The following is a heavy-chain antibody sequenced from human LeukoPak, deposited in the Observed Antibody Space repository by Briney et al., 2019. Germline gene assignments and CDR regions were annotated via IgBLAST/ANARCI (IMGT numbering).Heavy chain of an antibody. Sequence: ASVKVSCTASGYTFTGYYMHWVRQAPGQGLEWMGWINPNSGGTNYAQKFQGRVTMTRDTSISTAYMELSRLRSDDTAVYYCARVTPAVAGTLDYWGQGTLVTVSS. D-gene: IGHD6-19*01. CDR3: ARVTPAVAGTLDY. V-gene: IGHV1-2*02. J-gene: IGHJ4*02. CDR1: GYTFTGYY. CDR2: INPNSGGT.